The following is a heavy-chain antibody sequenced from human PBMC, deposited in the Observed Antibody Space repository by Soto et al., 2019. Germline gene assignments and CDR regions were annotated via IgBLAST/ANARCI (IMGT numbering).Heavy chain of an antibody. CDR1: GFTFSSYS. D-gene: IGHD6-6*01. V-gene: IGHV3-21*01. J-gene: IGHJ4*02. Sequence: GGSLRLSCAASGFTFSSYSMNWVRQAPGKGLEWVSSISSSSSYIYYADSVKGRFTISRDNAKNSLYLQMNSLRADDTAVYYCARAEGPYSSSPTDYFDYWGQGTLVTVSS. CDR2: ISSSSSYI. CDR3: ARAEGPYSSSPTDYFDY.